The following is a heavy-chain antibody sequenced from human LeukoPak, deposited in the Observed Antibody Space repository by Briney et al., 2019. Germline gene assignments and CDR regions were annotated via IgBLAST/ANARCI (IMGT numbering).Heavy chain of an antibody. CDR3: ARARYGDHDY. CDR2: IYYSGST. J-gene: IGHJ4*02. CDR1: GGSISSYY. Sequence: PSETLSLTCTVSGGSISSYYWSWIRQPPGKGLEWIGNIYYSGSTNFNPSLKSRVTMSVDTSKNQFSLKLSSVTAADTAVYYCARARYGDHDYWGQGTLVTVSS. V-gene: IGHV4-59*01. D-gene: IGHD4-17*01.